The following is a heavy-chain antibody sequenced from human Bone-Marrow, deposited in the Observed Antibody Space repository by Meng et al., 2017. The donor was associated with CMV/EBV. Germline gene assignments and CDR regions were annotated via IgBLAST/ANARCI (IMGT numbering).Heavy chain of an antibody. CDR1: GFTFSSYA. CDR2: IIYSGGSA. D-gene: IGHD1-14*01. V-gene: IGHV3-23*03. CDR3: AKVGQTVRKRYFYGVDV. J-gene: IGHJ6*02. Sequence: GESLKISCAASGFTFSSYAMTWVRQAPGKGLEWVSIIYSGGSAYYTDSVKGRFTISRDNSQDTLYLQMDSLRAEDTAVYYCAKVGQTVRKRYFYGVDVWGRGTTVTVSS.